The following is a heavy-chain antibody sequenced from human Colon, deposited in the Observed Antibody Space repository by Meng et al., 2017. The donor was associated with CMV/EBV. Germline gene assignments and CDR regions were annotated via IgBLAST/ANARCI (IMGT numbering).Heavy chain of an antibody. V-gene: IGHV1-69*05. CDR3: ATQGVVPAAIGHFDY. CDR2: IIPIFGTA. Sequence: SVKVSCKASGGPLSTYEINWVRQAPGQGLEWMGGIIPIFGTANYAQKFQGRVTITTDESTSTAYMELSSLRSEDTAVYYCATQGVVPAAIGHFDYWGQGTLVTVSS. CDR1: GGPLSTYE. J-gene: IGHJ4*02. D-gene: IGHD2-2*02.